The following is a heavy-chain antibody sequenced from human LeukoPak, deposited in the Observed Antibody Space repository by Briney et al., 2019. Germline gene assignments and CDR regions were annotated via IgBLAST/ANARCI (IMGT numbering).Heavy chain of an antibody. V-gene: IGHV3-48*04. CDR2: ISSSNRTI. D-gene: IGHD3-3*01. Sequence: GGSLRLSCTASGFTLSTYSMTWVRLAPGKGLECVSYISSSNRTIYYTDSVKGRFTISRDSAKNSLYLQMNSLRAEDTAVYYCARTRSYSMDVWGKGTTVTVSS. CDR1: GFTLSTYS. J-gene: IGHJ6*03. CDR3: ARTRSYSMDV.